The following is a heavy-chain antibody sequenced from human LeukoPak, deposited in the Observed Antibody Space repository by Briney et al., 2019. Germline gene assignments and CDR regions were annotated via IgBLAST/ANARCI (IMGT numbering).Heavy chain of an antibody. D-gene: IGHD3-16*02. CDR1: GFTFSSYW. J-gene: IGHJ5*02. Sequence: GGSLRLSCAASGFTFSSYWMSWVRQAPGKVLEWVANIKQDVSEKYYVESVKGRFTIAKDNAKNSLYLQMNSLRGEDTAVYYCARDSLRAWAWGQGTLVTVSS. CDR2: IKQDVSEK. V-gene: IGHV3-7*01. CDR3: ARDSLRAWA.